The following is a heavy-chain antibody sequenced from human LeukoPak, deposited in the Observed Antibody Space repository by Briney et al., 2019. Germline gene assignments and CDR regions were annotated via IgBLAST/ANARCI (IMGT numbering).Heavy chain of an antibody. Sequence: GGSLRLSCAASEFTFSSYALSWVRQAPGKGLEWVSAISGSGTSTYYADSVKGRFTISRDNSKNTLYLQMNSLRAEDTAVYYCAKGRGIYGSGGYSNFDYWGQGTLVTVSS. J-gene: IGHJ4*02. CDR2: ISGSGTST. D-gene: IGHD3-10*01. CDR3: AKGRGIYGSGGYSNFDY. CDR1: EFTFSSYA. V-gene: IGHV3-23*01.